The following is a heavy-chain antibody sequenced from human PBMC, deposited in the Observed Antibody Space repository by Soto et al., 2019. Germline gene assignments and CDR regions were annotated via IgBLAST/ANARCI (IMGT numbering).Heavy chain of an antibody. D-gene: IGHD3-22*01. CDR1: GYTFTSYG. J-gene: IGHJ4*02. CDR2: ISAYNGNT. V-gene: IGHV1-18*04. CDR3: ARDQASMYYYDSSGYQFDY. Sequence: QVQLVQSGAEVKKPGASVKVSCKASGYTFTSYGISWVRQAPGQGLEWMGWISAYNGNTNYAQKLQGRVTVTTDTSTSTAYMELRSLRSDDTAVYYCARDQASMYYYDSSGYQFDYWGQGTLVTVSS.